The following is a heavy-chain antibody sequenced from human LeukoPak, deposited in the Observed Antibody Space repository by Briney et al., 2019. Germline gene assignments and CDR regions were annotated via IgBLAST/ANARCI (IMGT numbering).Heavy chain of an antibody. CDR2: ISYDGSNK. J-gene: IGHJ5*02. D-gene: IGHD4-17*01. V-gene: IGHV3-30*18. Sequence: GGSLRLSCAASGFTFSSYGMHWVRQAPAKGLEWVAVISYDGSNKYYADSVKGRFTISRDNSKNTLYLQMNSLRVEDTAVYYCAKESGGDYDWFDPWGQGTLVTVSS. CDR3: AKESGGDYDWFDP. CDR1: GFTFSSYG.